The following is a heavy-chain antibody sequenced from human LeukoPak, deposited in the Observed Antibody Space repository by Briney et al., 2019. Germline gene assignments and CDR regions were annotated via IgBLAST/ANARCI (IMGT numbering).Heavy chain of an antibody. CDR1: GGSFSGYY. V-gene: IGHV4-34*01. D-gene: IGHD4-17*01. CDR2: ITHSGST. Sequence: SETLSLTCAVYGGSFSGYYWSWIRQPPGKGLEWIGEITHSGSTNYNPSLKSRVTILLDTSKNQFSLKLSSVTAADTAVYYCARGHSPVTTKVSYFQHWGQGTLVTVSS. J-gene: IGHJ1*01. CDR3: ARGHSPVTTKVSYFQH.